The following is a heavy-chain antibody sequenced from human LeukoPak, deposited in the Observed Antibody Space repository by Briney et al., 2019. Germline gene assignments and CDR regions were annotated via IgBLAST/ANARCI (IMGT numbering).Heavy chain of an antibody. CDR2: FGPEDGET. J-gene: IGHJ4*02. CDR3: ATAPSGEVLLWFGEKYLLDY. V-gene: IGHV1-24*01. Sequence: ASVNVSCKVSGYTLTELSMHWVRQAPGKGLEWMGGFGPEDGETIYAQKFQGRVTMTEDTSTDTAYMELSSLRSEDTAVYYCATAPSGEVLLWFGEKYLLDYWGQGTLVTVSS. CDR1: GYTLTELS. D-gene: IGHD3-10*01.